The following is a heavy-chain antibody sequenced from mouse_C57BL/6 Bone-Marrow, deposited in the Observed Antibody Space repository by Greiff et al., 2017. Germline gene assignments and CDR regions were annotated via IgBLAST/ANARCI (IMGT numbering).Heavy chain of an antibody. CDR1: GYTFTSYW. J-gene: IGHJ4*01. CDR3: AREDYGNYVAMDC. D-gene: IGHD2-1*01. CDR2: INPSNGGT. Sequence: QVQLQQPGTELVKPGASVKLSCKASGYTFTSYWMHWVKQRPGQGLEWIGNINPSNGGTNYNEQFKSKAPLTVDKSSSTAYMQLSSLTSEDSAVYYCAREDYGNYVAMDCWGQGTSVTVSS. V-gene: IGHV1-53*01.